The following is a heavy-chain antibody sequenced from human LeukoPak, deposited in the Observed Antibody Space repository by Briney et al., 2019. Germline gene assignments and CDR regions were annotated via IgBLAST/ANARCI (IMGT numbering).Heavy chain of an antibody. Sequence: GSSVKVSCKASGGTFSSYAISWVRQAPGQGLEWMGGIIPIFGTANHAQKFQGRVTITADESTSTAYMELSSLRSEDTAVYYCAREAPYSGYDPFDYWGQGTLVTVSS. V-gene: IGHV1-69*01. CDR1: GGTFSSYA. J-gene: IGHJ4*02. CDR3: AREAPYSGYDPFDY. CDR2: IIPIFGTA. D-gene: IGHD5-12*01.